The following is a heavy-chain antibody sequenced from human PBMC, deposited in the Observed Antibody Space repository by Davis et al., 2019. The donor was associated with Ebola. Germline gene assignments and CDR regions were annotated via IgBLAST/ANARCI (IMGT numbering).Heavy chain of an antibody. Sequence: GESLKISCAGSGFAFDSNWMHWVRQVPGQGLVWVSRISGDGRSTNYADSVKGRFTISRDNAKNTVYLQMNGLRAEDTALYYCTTATHSSGSYQSWGRGTLVTVSS. J-gene: IGHJ4*02. D-gene: IGHD3-10*01. CDR2: ISGDGRST. CDR1: GFAFDSNW. V-gene: IGHV3-74*01. CDR3: TTATHSSGSYQS.